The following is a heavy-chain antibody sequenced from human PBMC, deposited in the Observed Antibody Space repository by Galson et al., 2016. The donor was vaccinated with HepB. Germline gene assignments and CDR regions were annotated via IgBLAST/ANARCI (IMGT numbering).Heavy chain of an antibody. V-gene: IGHV3-30-3*01. CDR1: GFTFRFYA. D-gene: IGHD6-6*01. CDR3: ARDPGGPSIAALPDRYFDL. CDR2: ISYDGSKK. Sequence: SLRLSCAASGFTFRFYAIYWVRQAPGKGLEWVSVISYDGSKKYYADSVKDRFTISRDNSKNTLYLQMNSLGAEDTAVYYCARDPGGPSIAALPDRYFDLWGRGTLVTVSS. J-gene: IGHJ2*01.